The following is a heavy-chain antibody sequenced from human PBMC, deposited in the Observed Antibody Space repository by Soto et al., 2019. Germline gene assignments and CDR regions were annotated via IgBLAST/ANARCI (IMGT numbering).Heavy chain of an antibody. V-gene: IGHV3-30-3*01. D-gene: IGHD6-6*01. CDR3: ARQCIAARLYFDY. CDR1: GFTFSSYA. Sequence: QVQLVESGGGVVQPGRSLRFSCAASGFTFSSYAMHWVRQAPGKGLEWVAVISYDGSNKYYADSVKGRFTISRDNSKNTLYLQMNSLRAEDTAVYYCARQCIAARLYFDYWGQGTLVTVSS. J-gene: IGHJ4*02. CDR2: ISYDGSNK.